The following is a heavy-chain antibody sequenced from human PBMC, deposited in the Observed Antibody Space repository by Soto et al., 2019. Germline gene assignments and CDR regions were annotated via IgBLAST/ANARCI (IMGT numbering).Heavy chain of an antibody. Sequence: ASVKVSCKASGYTFTRYAIHWVRQAPGQGLEWMGWINAGSGSSRYSQNFQGRVTITRDTSASTAYMELSSLRSEDAAVYYCAMYSGRYYDVYYYYYYGMDVWGQGTTVTVSS. D-gene: IGHD1-26*01. CDR1: GYTFTRYA. V-gene: IGHV1-3*01. CDR3: AMYSGRYYDVYYYYYYGMDV. J-gene: IGHJ6*02. CDR2: INAGSGSS.